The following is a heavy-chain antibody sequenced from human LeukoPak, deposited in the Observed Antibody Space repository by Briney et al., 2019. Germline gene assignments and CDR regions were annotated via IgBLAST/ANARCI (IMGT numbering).Heavy chain of an antibody. J-gene: IGHJ4*02. V-gene: IGHV3-33*01. Sequence: GRSLRLSCAASGFTFISYGMHWVRQAPGKGLEWVAVIWYDGSNKYYADSVKGRFTISRDNSKNTLYLQMNSLRAEDTAVYYCARDGDYYDSTYYFDYWGQGTLVTVSS. D-gene: IGHD3-22*01. CDR1: GFTFISYG. CDR2: IWYDGSNK. CDR3: ARDGDYYDSTYYFDY.